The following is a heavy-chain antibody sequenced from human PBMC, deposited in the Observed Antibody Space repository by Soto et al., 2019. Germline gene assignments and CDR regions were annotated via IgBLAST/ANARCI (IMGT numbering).Heavy chain of an antibody. CDR1: GGTLSSFINYP. V-gene: IGHV1-69*06. CDR3: ARRDTSGFLRYFDN. CDR2: IVPNVGTV. D-gene: IGHD3-3*01. J-gene: IGHJ4*03. Sequence: VASVKVSCKASGGTLSSFINYPINWVRQAPGQGLEWMGGIVPNVGTVNYAQKFQGRVTVTADKSTGTAYMELSSLRSEDTALYYCARRDTSGFLRYFDNWGQGTLVTAPQ.